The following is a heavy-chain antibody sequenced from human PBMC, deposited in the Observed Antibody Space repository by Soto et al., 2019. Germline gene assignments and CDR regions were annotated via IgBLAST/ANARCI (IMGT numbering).Heavy chain of an antibody. J-gene: IGHJ4*02. V-gene: IGHV3-23*01. CDR2: ISGSGGST. Sequence: GGSLRLSCAASGFTFSSYAMSWVRQAPGKGLEWVSAISGSGGSTYYADSVKGRFTISRDNSKNTLYLQMNSLRAEDTAVYYCAKGVESSSWYSTDYWGQGTLVTVSS. CDR1: GFTFSSYA. CDR3: AKGVESSSWYSTDY. D-gene: IGHD6-13*01.